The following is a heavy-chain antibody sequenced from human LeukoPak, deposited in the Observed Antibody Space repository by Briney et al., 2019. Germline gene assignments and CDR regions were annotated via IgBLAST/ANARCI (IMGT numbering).Heavy chain of an antibody. V-gene: IGHV4-39*01. CDR1: GGSISSSSYY. CDR3: ASLKYYYDSSGYSV. D-gene: IGHD3-22*01. Sequence: PSETLSLTCTVSGGSISSSSYYWGWIRQPPGKGLEWIGSIYYSGSTYYNPSLKSRVTISVDTSKNQFSLKLSTVTAADTAVYACASLKYYYDSSGYSVWGQGTLVTVSS. J-gene: IGHJ4*02. CDR2: IYYSGST.